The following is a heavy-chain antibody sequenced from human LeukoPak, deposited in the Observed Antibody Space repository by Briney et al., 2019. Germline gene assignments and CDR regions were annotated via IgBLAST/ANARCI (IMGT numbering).Heavy chain of an antibody. D-gene: IGHD6-13*01. CDR3: ARAPQGIAAAGTDY. CDR2: IIPIFGTA. J-gene: IGHJ4*02. Sequence: GASVKVSCKASGGTFSSYAISWVRQAPGQGLEWMGGIIPIFGTANYAQKFQGRVTITADKSTSTAYMELSSLRSEDTAVYYCARAPQGIAAAGTDYWGQGTLVTVSS. V-gene: IGHV1-69*06. CDR1: GGTFSSYA.